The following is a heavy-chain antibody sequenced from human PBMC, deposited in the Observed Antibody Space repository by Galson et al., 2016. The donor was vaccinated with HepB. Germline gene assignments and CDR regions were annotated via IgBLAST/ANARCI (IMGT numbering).Heavy chain of an antibody. V-gene: IGHV3-15*01. CDR1: GLTFTDAW. CDR2: IKSKRSGGTT. D-gene: IGHD6-19*01. J-gene: IGHJ4*02. CDR3: VHLGIMTVAGMVSQSLDY. Sequence: SLRLSCAVSGLTFTDAWMSWVRQAPGKGLEWVGHIKSKRSGGTTDYAAPVRGRFIISRDDSKDVVYQQMNSLKIEDTAVYYCVHLGIMTVAGMVSQSLDYWGQGTLVTVSS.